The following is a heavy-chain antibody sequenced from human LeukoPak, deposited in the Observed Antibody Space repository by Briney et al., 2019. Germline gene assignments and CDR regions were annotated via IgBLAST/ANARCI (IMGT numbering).Heavy chain of an antibody. D-gene: IGHD3-22*01. CDR2: INSDGRST. CDR3: AKDLNSTYNYDSSGYEDAFDI. V-gene: IGHV3-74*01. J-gene: IGHJ3*02. Sequence: PGGSLRLSCAASGFTFSSYWMHWVRQAPGKGLVWVSRINSDGRSTSYADSVKGRFTISRDNAENTLYLQMNSLRAEDTAVYYCAKDLNSTYNYDSSGYEDAFDIWGQGTMVTVSS. CDR1: GFTFSSYW.